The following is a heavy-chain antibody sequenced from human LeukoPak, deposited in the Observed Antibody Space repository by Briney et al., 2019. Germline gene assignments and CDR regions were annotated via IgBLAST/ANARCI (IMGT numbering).Heavy chain of an antibody. CDR3: AGVKRAVTSTGEAFDI. D-gene: IGHD6-19*01. CDR1: GYNFTNYA. Sequence: GASVKVSCKASGYNFTNYAMNWVRQAPGQGLEWMGWINTNTGNPTYAQGFTGRFVFSLDTSVSTAYLQISSLKAADTALYYCAGVKRAVTSTGEAFDIWGLGTMVTVSS. V-gene: IGHV7-4-1*02. CDR2: INTNTGNP. J-gene: IGHJ3*02.